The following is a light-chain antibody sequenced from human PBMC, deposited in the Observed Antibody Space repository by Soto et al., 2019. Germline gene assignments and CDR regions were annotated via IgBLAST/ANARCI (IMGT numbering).Light chain of an antibody. Sequence: QSALTQPASVSGSPGQSITISCTGTRSDVGGYNFVTWYQQQPGKVPKLLIYDVTHRPSGVSNRFSASKSANTASLTISGLQAEDEADYYCSSYTSTNTLVFGGGTKLTV. V-gene: IGLV2-14*01. CDR3: SSYTSTNTLV. J-gene: IGLJ2*01. CDR2: DVT. CDR1: RSDVGGYNF.